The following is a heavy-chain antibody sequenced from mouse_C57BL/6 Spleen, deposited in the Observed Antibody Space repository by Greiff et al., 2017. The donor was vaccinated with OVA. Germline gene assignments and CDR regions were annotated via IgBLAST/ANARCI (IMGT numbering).Heavy chain of an antibody. CDR3: ARPFYGRGGYFDV. CDR1: GFTFSDYG. CDR2: ISSGSSTI. D-gene: IGHD1-1*01. V-gene: IGHV5-17*01. J-gene: IGHJ1*03. Sequence: EVKVEESGGGLVKPGGSLKLSCAASGFTFSDYGMHWVRQAPEKGLEWVAYISSGSSTIYYADTVKGRFTISRDNAKNTLFLQMTSLRSEDTAMYYCARPFYGRGGYFDVWGTGTTVTVSS.